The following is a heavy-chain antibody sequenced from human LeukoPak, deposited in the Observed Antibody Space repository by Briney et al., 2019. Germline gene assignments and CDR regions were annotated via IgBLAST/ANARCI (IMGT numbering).Heavy chain of an antibody. CDR2: IRSKTNNYAT. D-gene: IGHD1-26*01. V-gene: IGHV3-73*01. Sequence: GGSLRLSCAASGFTFSGSAMHWVRQASGKGLEWVGRIRSKTNNYATAYAASVKGRCTISRDDSKNTAYLQMNSLKTDDTAVYFCTKGKWGYPFDYWGQGTLVTVSS. J-gene: IGHJ4*02. CDR1: GFTFSGSA. CDR3: TKGKWGYPFDY.